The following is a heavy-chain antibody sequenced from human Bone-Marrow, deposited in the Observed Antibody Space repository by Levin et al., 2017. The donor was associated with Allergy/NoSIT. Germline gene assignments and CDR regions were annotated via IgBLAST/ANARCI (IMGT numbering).Heavy chain of an antibody. Sequence: PGGSLRLSCAASGFTFSDYWMNWVRQAPGKGLVWVSRINFDGTVTTYADSVKGRFTISRDNVQNTLYLQMDSLRDEDTAVYYCARDPTGTTGDNWFDPWGQGTLVSVSS. CDR1: GFTFSDYW. V-gene: IGHV3-74*03. J-gene: IGHJ5*02. CDR2: INFDGTVT. D-gene: IGHD1-1*01. CDR3: ARDPTGTTGDNWFDP.